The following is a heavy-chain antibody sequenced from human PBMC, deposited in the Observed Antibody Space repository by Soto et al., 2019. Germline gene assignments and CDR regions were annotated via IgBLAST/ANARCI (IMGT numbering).Heavy chain of an antibody. CDR2: ISSSSTI. V-gene: IGHV3-48*04. J-gene: IGHJ6*02. CDR1: GFTFSSYS. Sequence: GGSLRLSCAASGFTFSSYSMNWVRQAPGKGLEWVSYISSSSTIYYADSVKGRFTISRDNAKNSLYLQMNSLRAEDTAVYYCARDAYYDSSGYYYYYYGMDVWGQGTTVTVSS. D-gene: IGHD3-22*01. CDR3: ARDAYYDSSGYYYYYYGMDV.